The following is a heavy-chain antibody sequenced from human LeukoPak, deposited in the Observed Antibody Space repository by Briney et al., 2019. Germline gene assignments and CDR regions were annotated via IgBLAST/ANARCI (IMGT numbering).Heavy chain of an antibody. CDR3: SITDGIVVVSAPTDSPHTIDY. V-gene: IGHV3-11*04. J-gene: IGHJ4*01. CDR2: ISNSDTTI. CDR1: GFIFSDYY. D-gene: IGHD2-21*02. Sequence: RGCLRLSCAASGFIFSDYYMSWIRQAPGKGLEWVSYISNSDTTIYYADSVKGRFTISRDNAKNSLYLQMNSLRAEDTAVYYCSITDGIVVVSAPTDSPHTIDYWGHGPLVSASS.